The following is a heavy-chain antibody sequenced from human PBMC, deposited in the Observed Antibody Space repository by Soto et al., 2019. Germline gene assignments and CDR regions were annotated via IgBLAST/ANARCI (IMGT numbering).Heavy chain of an antibody. CDR3: ARGGLGYYYYMDV. CDR2: INHSGST. CDR1: GGSFSGYY. V-gene: IGHV4-34*01. Sequence: SETLSLTCSVYGGSFSGYYWSWIRQPPGKGLEWIGEINHSGSTNYNPSLKSRVTISVDTSKNQFSLKLSSVTAADTAVYYCARGGLGYYYYMDVWGKGTTVTVSS. D-gene: IGHD6-19*01. J-gene: IGHJ6*03.